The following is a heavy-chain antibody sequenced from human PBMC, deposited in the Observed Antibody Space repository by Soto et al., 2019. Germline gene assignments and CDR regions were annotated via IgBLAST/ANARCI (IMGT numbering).Heavy chain of an antibody. V-gene: IGHV3-23*01. J-gene: IGHJ6*02. CDR2: ISGSGGST. Sequence: GGSLRLSCAASGFTFSSYAMSWVRQAPGKGLEWVSAISGSGGSTYYADSVKGRFTISRDNSKNTLYLQMNSLRAEDTAVYYCAKGYDILTVYYPPLCHSKDLWRQGTTVTVSS. D-gene: IGHD3-9*01. CDR3: AKGYDILTVYYPPLCHSKDL. CDR1: GFTFSSYA.